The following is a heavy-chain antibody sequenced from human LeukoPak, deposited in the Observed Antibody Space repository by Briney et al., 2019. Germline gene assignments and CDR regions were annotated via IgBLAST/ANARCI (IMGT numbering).Heavy chain of an antibody. CDR3: ARGPVYCSSTSCAIDY. CDR1: GGSFSGYY. V-gene: IGHV4-34*01. D-gene: IGHD2-2*01. CDR2: INHSGST. Sequence: PSETLSLTCAVYGGSFSGYYWSWIRQPPGKGLEWIGEINHSGSTNYNPSHKSRVTISVDTSKNQFSLKLSSVTAADTAVYYCARGPVYCSSTSCAIDYWGQGTLVTVSS. J-gene: IGHJ4*02.